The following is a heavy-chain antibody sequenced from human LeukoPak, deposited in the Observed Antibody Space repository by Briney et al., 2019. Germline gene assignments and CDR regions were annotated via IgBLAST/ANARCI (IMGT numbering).Heavy chain of an antibody. J-gene: IGHJ5*02. CDR3: ARGTRVLRFLEWLAGGNWFDP. Sequence: PSETLSLTCAVYGGSFSGYYWSWIRQPPGKGLEWIGEINHSGSTNYNPSLKSRVTISVDTSKNQFSLKLSSVTAADTAVYYCARGTRVLRFLEWLAGGNWFDPWGQGTLVTVSS. D-gene: IGHD3-3*01. V-gene: IGHV4-34*01. CDR2: INHSGST. CDR1: GGSFSGYY.